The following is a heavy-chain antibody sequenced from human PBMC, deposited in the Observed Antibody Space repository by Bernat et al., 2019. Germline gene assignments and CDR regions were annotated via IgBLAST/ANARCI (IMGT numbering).Heavy chain of an antibody. D-gene: IGHD6-13*01. CDR3: AGDSSWSNPYLYYYGMDV. CDR2: IYYSGST. CDR1: GGSISSSSYY. J-gene: IGHJ6*02. V-gene: IGHV4-39*02. Sequence: QLQLQESGPGLVKPSETLSLTCTVSGGSISSSSYYWGWIRQPPGKGLEWIGSIYYSGSTYYNPSLKSRVTISVDTSKNQFSLKLSSVTAADTAVYYCAGDSSWSNPYLYYYGMDVWGQGTTVTVSS.